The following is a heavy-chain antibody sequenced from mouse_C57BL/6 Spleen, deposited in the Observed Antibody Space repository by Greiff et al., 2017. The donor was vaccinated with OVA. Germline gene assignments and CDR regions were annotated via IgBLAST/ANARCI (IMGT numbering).Heavy chain of an antibody. V-gene: IGHV5-4*01. CDR1: GFTFSSYA. CDR2: ISDGGSYT. D-gene: IGHD1-1*01. Sequence: EVHLVESGGGLVKPGGSLKLSCVASGFTFSSYAMSWVRQTPEKRLEWVATISDGGSYTYYPDNVKGRFTISRDNAKNNLYLQMSHLKSEDTAMYYCARDRYYYGSSERAMDYWGQGTSVTVSS. CDR3: ARDRYYYGSSERAMDY. J-gene: IGHJ4*01.